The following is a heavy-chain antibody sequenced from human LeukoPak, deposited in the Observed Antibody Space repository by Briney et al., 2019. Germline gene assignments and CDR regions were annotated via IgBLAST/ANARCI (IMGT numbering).Heavy chain of an antibody. CDR2: MNPNSGNT. J-gene: IGHJ5*02. D-gene: IGHD6-13*01. Sequence: ASVKVSCKASGYSFTSYDINGVRQATGQGLEWMGWMNPNSGNTGYAQKFRGRVTMTRNTSISTAYMELSSLRSEDTAVYYCAREDGQQLVRVGKYNWFDPWGQGTLVTVSS. V-gene: IGHV1-8*01. CDR3: AREDGQQLVRVGKYNWFDP. CDR1: GYSFTSYD.